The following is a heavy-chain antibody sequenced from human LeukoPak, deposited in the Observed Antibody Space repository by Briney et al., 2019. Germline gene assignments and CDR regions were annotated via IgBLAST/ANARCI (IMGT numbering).Heavy chain of an antibody. CDR1: GGTFSSYA. V-gene: IGHV1-69*06. D-gene: IGHD3-22*01. J-gene: IGHJ3*02. CDR2: IIPIFGTA. Sequence: ASVKVSCKASGGTFSSYAISWVRQAPGQGLEWMGGIIPIFGTANYAQKFQGRVTITADKSTSTAYMELSSLRSEGTAVYYCARPIVVAAFDAFDIWGQGTMVTVSS. CDR3: ARPIVVAAFDAFDI.